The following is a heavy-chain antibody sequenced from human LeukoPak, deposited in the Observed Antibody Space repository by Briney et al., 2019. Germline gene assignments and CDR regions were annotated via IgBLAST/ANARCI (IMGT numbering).Heavy chain of an antibody. CDR3: AARHCSNGVCHFC. J-gene: IGHJ4*02. D-gene: IGHD2-8*01. CDR1: GFTFSSYW. V-gene: IGHV3-74*01. Sequence: GGSLRLSCAASGFTFSSYWMHWVRQAPGKGLVWVSRINSDGSTTNYADSVKGRFTISRDNAKNTLYLQMNSLRAEDTAVYYCAARHCSNGVCHFCWGQGTLSPSPQ. CDR2: INSDGSTT.